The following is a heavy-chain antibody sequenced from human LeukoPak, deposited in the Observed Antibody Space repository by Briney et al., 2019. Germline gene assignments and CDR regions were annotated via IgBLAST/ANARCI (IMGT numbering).Heavy chain of an antibody. J-gene: IGHJ4*02. CDR3: ARDGIRYCSAGTCYSHFDN. Sequence: PSETLSLTCSVSGGSVSSGSYYGNLIRQPPGKVLEWIGDIYSSGSTNYVPSLQSRVTISVDTSRNQFFLKLSSVTAADTAFYFRARDGIRYCSAGTCYSHFDNWGQGTLVTVSS. CDR1: GGSVSSGSYY. CDR2: IYSSGST. D-gene: IGHD2-15*01. V-gene: IGHV4-61*01.